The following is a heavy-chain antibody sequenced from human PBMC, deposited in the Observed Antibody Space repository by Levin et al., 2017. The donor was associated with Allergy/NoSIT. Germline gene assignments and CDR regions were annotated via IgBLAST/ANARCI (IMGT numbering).Heavy chain of an antibody. CDR2: IVVGSGNT. CDR1: GFTFTTSA. D-gene: IGHD6-13*01. CDR3: AAGDSGNWYYKPGLGNY. V-gene: IGHV1-58*01. Sequence: SVKVSCKASGFTFTTSAVQWVRQARGQRLEWIGWIVVGSGNTDYAQGFQERVTITRDMSTSTVYMELTSLGSEDTAVYYCAAGDSGNWYYKPGLGNYWGQGTLVTVSS. J-gene: IGHJ4*02.